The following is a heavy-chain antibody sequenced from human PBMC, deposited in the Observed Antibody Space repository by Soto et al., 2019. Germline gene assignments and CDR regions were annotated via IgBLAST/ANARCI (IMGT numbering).Heavy chain of an antibody. J-gene: IGHJ6*02. Sequence: GSLRLSCAASGFTFSSYGMHWVRQAPGKGLEWVAVIWYDGSNKYYADSVKGRFTISRDNSKNTLYLQMNSLRAEDTAVYYCARGYYDALYYYGMDVWGQGTTVTVSS. CDR1: GFTFSSYG. V-gene: IGHV3-33*01. CDR3: ARGYYDALYYYGMDV. D-gene: IGHD3-22*01. CDR2: IWYDGSNK.